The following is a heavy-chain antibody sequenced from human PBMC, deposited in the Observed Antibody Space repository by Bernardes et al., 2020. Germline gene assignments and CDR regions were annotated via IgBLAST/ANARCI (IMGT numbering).Heavy chain of an antibody. D-gene: IGHD2-21*02. V-gene: IGHV3-30*04. CDR3: ARDMEAQGPGGDYGAFDI. Sequence: GGSLRLSCAASGFTFSSYAMHWVRQAPGKGLEWVAVISYDGSNKYYADSVKGRFTISRDNSKNTLYLQMNSLRAEDTAVYYCARDMEAQGPGGDYGAFDIWGQGTMVTVSS. CDR1: GFTFSSYA. J-gene: IGHJ3*02. CDR2: ISYDGSNK.